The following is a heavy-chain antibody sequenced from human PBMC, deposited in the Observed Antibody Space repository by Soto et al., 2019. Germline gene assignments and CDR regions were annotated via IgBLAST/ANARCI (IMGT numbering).Heavy chain of an antibody. CDR1: GGSISSYY. Sequence: SETLSLTCTVSGGSISSYYWSWIRQPPGKGLEWIGYIYYSGSTNYNPSIKSRVNISEDTSKNQFSLKLSSVTAADTAVYYCARFRSYDSSGYTRPLGFDYWGQGTLVTVSS. CDR3: ARFRSYDSSGYTRPLGFDY. J-gene: IGHJ4*02. D-gene: IGHD3-22*01. V-gene: IGHV4-59*08. CDR2: IYYSGST.